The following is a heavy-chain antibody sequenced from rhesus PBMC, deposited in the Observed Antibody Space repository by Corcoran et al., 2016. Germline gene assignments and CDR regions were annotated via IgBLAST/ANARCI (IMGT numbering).Heavy chain of an antibody. CDR2: IYGSSTST. V-gene: IGHV4S10*01. CDR3: ARVLAGD. CDR1: GGSISDRYR. D-gene: IGHD6-25*01. J-gene: IGHJ4*01. Sequence: QVQLQESGPGVVKPSETLSLTCAVSGGSISDRYRWSWIRQPPGKGLEWIGYIYGSSTSTNYNPSLKSRVTISNDTSKNQFSLKLSSVTAADTAVYYCARVLAGDWGQGVLVTVSS.